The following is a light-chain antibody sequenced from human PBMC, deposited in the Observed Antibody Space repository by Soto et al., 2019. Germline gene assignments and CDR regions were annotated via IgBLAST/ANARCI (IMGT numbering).Light chain of an antibody. CDR1: QGISSW. J-gene: IGKJ5*01. CDR3: QQANSFPT. V-gene: IGKV1-12*01. CDR2: AAS. Sequence: DIHMTLSASSMSASVGHKVTITCRASQGISSWLAWYQQKPGKAPKLLIYAASSLLSGVPSRFTGIGSGTDFTLTISSLKPEDFATYYCQQANSFPTFGQGTRLEIK.